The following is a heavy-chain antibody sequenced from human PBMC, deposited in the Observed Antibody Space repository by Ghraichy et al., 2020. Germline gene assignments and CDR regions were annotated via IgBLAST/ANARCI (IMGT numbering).Heavy chain of an antibody. CDR3: ARGSSLGNYYTFDY. D-gene: IGHD3-10*01. Sequence: ASVKVSCKASGYSFGSNAIHWFRQAPGQGLEWMGWINAGNGNTKYSQKFQGRVTIMRDTSASTAYMEFSSLRSEDTAVYYCARGSSLGNYYTFDYWGQGTLITVSS. J-gene: IGHJ4*02. CDR2: INAGNGNT. CDR1: GYSFGSNA. V-gene: IGHV1-3*01.